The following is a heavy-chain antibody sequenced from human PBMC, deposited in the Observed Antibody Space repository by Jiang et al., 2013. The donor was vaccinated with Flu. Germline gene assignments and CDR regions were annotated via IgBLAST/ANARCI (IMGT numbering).Heavy chain of an antibody. Sequence: GLVKPSETLSLTCSVSGGSIRNYYWSRIRQSPGKGLDWIGYISDSGSTKYNPSLKSRVTISVDTSKSQFSLKVNSVTAADTAVYYCARDTVSDAFDIWGQGTMVTVSS. CDR2: ISDSGST. CDR1: GGSIRNYY. V-gene: IGHV4-59*01. J-gene: IGHJ3*02. D-gene: IGHD4-11*01. CDR3: ARDTVSDAFDI.